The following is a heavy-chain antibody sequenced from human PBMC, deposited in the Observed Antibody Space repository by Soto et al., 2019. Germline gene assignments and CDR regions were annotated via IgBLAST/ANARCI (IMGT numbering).Heavy chain of an antibody. CDR3: ARGRYGDY. J-gene: IGHJ4*02. CDR2: ISAHNGNT. D-gene: IGHD1-1*01. Sequence: QVHLVQSGAEVKKPGASVKVSCKGSGYAFTTYGITWVRQAPGQGLEWMGWISAHNGNTNYAQKLQGRVTVTRDTSTSPAYMELRSLRSDDTAGDYCARGRYGDYWGQGALVTVSS. V-gene: IGHV1-18*01. CDR1: GYAFTTYG.